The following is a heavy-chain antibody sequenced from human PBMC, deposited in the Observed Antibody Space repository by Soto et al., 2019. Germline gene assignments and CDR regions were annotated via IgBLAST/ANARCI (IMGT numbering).Heavy chain of an antibody. J-gene: IGHJ4*02. CDR1: GGAFSSYA. Sequence: SVKVSCKGAGGAFSSYAVSWVRQAPGQGLEWMGGIIPIFGTANYAQKFQGRVTITADESTSTAYMELSSLRSEDTAVYYCGFRHELEPPGLVDYWGQGTLVTVSS. CDR2: IIPIFGTA. CDR3: GFRHELEPPGLVDY. D-gene: IGHD1-1*01. V-gene: IGHV1-69*13.